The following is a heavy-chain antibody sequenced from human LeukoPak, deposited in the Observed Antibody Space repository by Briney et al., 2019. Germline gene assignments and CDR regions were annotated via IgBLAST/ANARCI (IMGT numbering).Heavy chain of an antibody. D-gene: IGHD3-3*02. V-gene: IGHV5-51*01. CDR1: GYSFTTKW. Sequence: ESLKISCKGSGYSFTTKWIVWVRQMPGKGIEWMGVIYPGDSDTRYTPSFQGQVTISADKSVSTAYLQWSSLKASDTAMYYCATTPLALTGETFDYWGQGTLVTVSS. CDR2: IYPGDSDT. CDR3: ATTPLALTGETFDY. J-gene: IGHJ4*02.